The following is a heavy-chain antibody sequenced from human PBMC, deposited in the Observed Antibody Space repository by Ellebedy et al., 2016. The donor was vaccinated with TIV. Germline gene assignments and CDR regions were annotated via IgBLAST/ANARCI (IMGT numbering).Heavy chain of an antibody. CDR2: INQDGIET. D-gene: IGHD3-10*01. CDR1: GFPFSDSW. CDR3: ARGGYRSGSYYNTALSY. J-gene: IGHJ4*02. V-gene: IGHV3-7*01. Sequence: GESLKISCAASGFPFSDSWMSWVRQAPGNGLVWVANINQDGIETYYADSVKGRFTISRDNSKNTLYLQMNSLRAEDTAVYYCARGGYRSGSYYNTALSYWGQGTLVTVSS.